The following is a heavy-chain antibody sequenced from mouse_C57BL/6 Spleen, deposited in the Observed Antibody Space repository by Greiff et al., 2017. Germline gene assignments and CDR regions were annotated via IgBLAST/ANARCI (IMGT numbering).Heavy chain of an antibody. D-gene: IGHD3-2*02. CDR2: IHPNSGST. J-gene: IGHJ2*01. Sequence: QVQLKQPGAELVKPGASVKLSCKASGYTFTSYWMHWVKQRPGQGLEWIGMIHPNSGSTNYNEKFKSKATLTVDKSSSTAYMQLSSLTSEDSAVYYCAHSSGPYYFDYWGQGTTLTVSS. V-gene: IGHV1-64*01. CDR1: GYTFTSYW. CDR3: AHSSGPYYFDY.